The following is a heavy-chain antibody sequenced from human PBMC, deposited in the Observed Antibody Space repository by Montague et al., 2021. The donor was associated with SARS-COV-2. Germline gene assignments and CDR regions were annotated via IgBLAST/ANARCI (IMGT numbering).Heavy chain of an antibody. CDR3: ARGSMVRGGKVYYGVDV. J-gene: IGHJ6*02. Sequence: TLSLTCAVSGGSISSGGYSWNWIRQPPGKGLEWIGYIYHSGSIYYNPSLKSRVTISLDSSKNQFSLNLTSVTAADTAVYYCARGSMVRGGKVYYGVDVWGQGTTVTVSS. CDR2: IYHSGSI. V-gene: IGHV4-30-2*01. D-gene: IGHD3-10*01. CDR1: GGSISSGGYS.